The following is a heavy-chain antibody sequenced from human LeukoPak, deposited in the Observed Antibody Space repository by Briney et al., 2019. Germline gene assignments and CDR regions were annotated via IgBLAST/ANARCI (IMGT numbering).Heavy chain of an antibody. CDR3: ARRARGRMAPDY. V-gene: IGHV4-34*01. CDR1: GGSFSGYY. Sequence: SETLSLTCAVYGGSFSGYYWSWIRQPPGKGLEWIGEINHSGSTNYNPSLKSRVTISLETSKNQFSLKVSSVTAADTAVYYCARRARGRMAPDYWGQGTLVTVSS. J-gene: IGHJ4*02. D-gene: IGHD3-10*01. CDR2: INHSGST.